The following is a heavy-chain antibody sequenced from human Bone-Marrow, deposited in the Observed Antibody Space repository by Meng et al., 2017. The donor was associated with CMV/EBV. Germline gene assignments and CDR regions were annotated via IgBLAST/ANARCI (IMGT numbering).Heavy chain of an antibody. CDR1: GYTFTSYD. D-gene: IGHD6-25*01. J-gene: IGHJ4*02. CDR2: MNPNSGNT. CDR3: ARWGYSSAY. V-gene: IGHV1-8*03. Sequence: ASVKVSCKASGYTFTSYDINWVRQATGQGLEWMGWMNPNSGNTGYAQKFQGRVTITRNISISTAYMELSRLRSDDTAVYYCARWGYSSAYWGQGTLVTVSS.